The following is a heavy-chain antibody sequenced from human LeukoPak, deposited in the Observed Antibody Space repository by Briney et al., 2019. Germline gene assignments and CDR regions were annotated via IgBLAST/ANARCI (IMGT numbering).Heavy chain of an antibody. D-gene: IGHD1-26*01. Sequence: SETLSLTCTVSGGSISSSSYYWGWIRQPPGKGLEWIGSIYYSGSTYYNPSLKSRVMISVDTSKNQFSLKVSSVTAADTAVYYCAREDESGSYLGVVDHWGQGTLVTVSS. V-gene: IGHV4-39*07. CDR3: AREDESGSYLGVVDH. J-gene: IGHJ4*02. CDR1: GGSISSSSYY. CDR2: IYYSGST.